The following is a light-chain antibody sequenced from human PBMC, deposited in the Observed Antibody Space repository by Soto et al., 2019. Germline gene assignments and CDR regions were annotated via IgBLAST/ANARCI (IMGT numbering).Light chain of an antibody. V-gene: IGLV2-23*02. CDR3: CSYARSSTVV. J-gene: IGLJ2*01. CDR1: SSDVGGFNL. Sequence: QSALTQPASVSGSPGQSITISCTGTSSDVGGFNLVSWYQQHPGKDPKLIIYEATKRPSGVSNRFSGSKSGNTASMTISGLQAEDVADYFCCSYARSSTVVFGGGTKVTVL. CDR2: EAT.